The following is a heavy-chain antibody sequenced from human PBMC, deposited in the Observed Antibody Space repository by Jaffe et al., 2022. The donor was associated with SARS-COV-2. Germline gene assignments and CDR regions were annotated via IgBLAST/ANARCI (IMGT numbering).Heavy chain of an antibody. Sequence: EVQLVESGGGLVQPGGSLRLSCAASGFTFSSYAMSWVRQAPGKGLEWVSAISGSGGSTYYADSVKGRFTISRDNSKNTLYLQMNSLRAEDTAVYYCAKARVELLWFGEFYYFDYWGQGTLVTVSS. CDR2: ISGSGGST. CDR3: AKARVELLWFGEFYYFDY. D-gene: IGHD3-10*01. CDR1: GFTFSSYA. J-gene: IGHJ4*02. V-gene: IGHV3-23*04.